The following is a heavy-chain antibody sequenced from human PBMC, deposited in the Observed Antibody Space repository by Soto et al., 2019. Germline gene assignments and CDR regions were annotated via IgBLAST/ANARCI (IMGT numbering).Heavy chain of an antibody. CDR1: GYSFTNYW. CDR2: IYPGDSDT. CDR3: ARRNYYDSSSWFDP. J-gene: IGHJ5*02. D-gene: IGHD3-22*01. Sequence: GASLKISCKGSGYSFTNYWIGWVRQMPGKGLEWMGIIYPGDSDTRYSPSFQGHVTISADKSVSTAYLQWSSLKASDTAMYYCARRNYYDSSSWFDPWGQGTLVTVSS. V-gene: IGHV5-51*01.